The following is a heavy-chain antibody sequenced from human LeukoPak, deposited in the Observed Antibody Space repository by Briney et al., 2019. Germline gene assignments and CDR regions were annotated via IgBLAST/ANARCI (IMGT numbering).Heavy chain of an antibody. V-gene: IGHV4-39*07. CDR2: LYYGGNT. CDR1: GDSINSRSYY. D-gene: IGHD5-24*01. CDR3: ARGGGVATITSFDY. Sequence: PSETLSLTCTVSGDSINSRSYYWDWIRQPPGKGLEWIGNLYYGGNTHYNPSLKSRVTISVDTSKNQFSLKLSSVTAADTAVYYCARGGGVATITSFDYWGQGTLVTVSS. J-gene: IGHJ4*02.